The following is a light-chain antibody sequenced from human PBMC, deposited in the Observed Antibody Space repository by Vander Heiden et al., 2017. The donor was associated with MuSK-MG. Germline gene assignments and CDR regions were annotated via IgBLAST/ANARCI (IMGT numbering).Light chain of an antibody. CDR2: KDN. CDR1: ALPKQY. V-gene: IGLV3-25*03. J-gene: IGLJ3*02. Sequence: SSQLTQPPSVSVTPAQTARITCSVDALPKQYAYWYQQKPGQAPVLVIYKDNERPSGIPERFSGSSSGTTVTLTISGVQAEDEADYYCQSADSSGRYQVFGGGTKLTVV. CDR3: QSADSSGRYQV.